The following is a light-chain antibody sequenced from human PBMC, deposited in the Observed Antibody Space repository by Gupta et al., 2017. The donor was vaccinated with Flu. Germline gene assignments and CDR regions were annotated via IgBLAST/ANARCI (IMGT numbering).Light chain of an antibody. CDR3: LLSHRGTAI. CDR1: TGAVTSGHY. CDR2: HTS. J-gene: IGLJ2*01. Sequence: QAVVTQEPSLTVSPGGTVPLTCGSSTGAVTSGHYPYWFQQKPGQAPRTLIYHTSNKHPWAPARFSGSLLGGKAALTLSGAQPEDEAEYFCLLSHRGTAIFGGGTKLTVL. V-gene: IGLV7-46*01.